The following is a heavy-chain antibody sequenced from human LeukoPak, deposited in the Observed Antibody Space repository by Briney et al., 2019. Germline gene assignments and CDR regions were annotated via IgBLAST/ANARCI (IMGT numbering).Heavy chain of an antibody. CDR1: GGSMSGFY. CDR3: ARLRQGYYCDY. Sequence: SETLSLTCTVSGGSMSGFYWSWIRQPPGKGLEYIGYISYSGSTNYNPSLKSRVTISVDTSKNQFSLKLSSVTAADTAVYYCARLRQGYYCDYWGQGTLVTVSS. CDR2: ISYSGST. V-gene: IGHV4-59*01. J-gene: IGHJ4*02.